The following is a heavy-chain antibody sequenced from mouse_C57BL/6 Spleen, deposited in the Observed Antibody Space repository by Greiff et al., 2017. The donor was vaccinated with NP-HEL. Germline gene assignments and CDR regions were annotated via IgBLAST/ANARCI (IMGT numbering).Heavy chain of an antibody. CDR3: ARPTITTVGYFDV. CDR2: ISGGGGNT. Sequence: EVQGVESGGGLVKPGGSLKLSCAASGFTFSSYTMSWVRQTPEKRLEWVATISGGGGNTYYPDSVKGRFTISRDNAKNTLYLQMSSLRSEDTALYYCARPTITTVGYFDVWGTGTTVTVSS. CDR1: GFTFSSYT. J-gene: IGHJ1*03. D-gene: IGHD1-1*01. V-gene: IGHV5-9*01.